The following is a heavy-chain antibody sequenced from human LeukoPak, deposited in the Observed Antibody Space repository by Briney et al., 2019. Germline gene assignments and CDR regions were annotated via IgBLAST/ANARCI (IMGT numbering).Heavy chain of an antibody. CDR2: ISGSGDST. D-gene: IGHD6-13*01. CDR3: AKTRPLDSSSWSHGDY. Sequence: GGSLRLSCAASGFTFSSYAMSWVRQAPGKGLEWVSAISGSGDSTYYGDSVKGRFTISRDNSKNTLYLQMNSLRVEDTAVYYCAKTRPLDSSSWSHGDYWGQGTLVTVSS. V-gene: IGHV3-23*01. CDR1: GFTFSSYA. J-gene: IGHJ4*02.